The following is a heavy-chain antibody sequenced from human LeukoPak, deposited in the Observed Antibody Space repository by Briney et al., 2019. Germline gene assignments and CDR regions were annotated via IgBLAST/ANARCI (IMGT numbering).Heavy chain of an antibody. CDR1: GFTFSSYG. Sequence: PGGSLRLSCAASGFTFSSYGMHWVRQAPGKGLGWVAVIWFDGNNKYYTDSVKGRFTISRDNTKNTLYLQMNSLRAEDTAIYYCAKDLSPYYYDSSGHYIPHDAFDIWGRGTMVTVSS. CDR2: IWFDGNNK. J-gene: IGHJ3*02. D-gene: IGHD3-22*01. CDR3: AKDLSPYYYDSSGHYIPHDAFDI. V-gene: IGHV3-33*06.